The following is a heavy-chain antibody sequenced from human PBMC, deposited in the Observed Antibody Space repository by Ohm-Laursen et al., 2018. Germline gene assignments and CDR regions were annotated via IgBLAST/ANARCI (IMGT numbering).Heavy chain of an antibody. CDR1: GGAFRDYY. Sequence: SGTLSLTCAVYGGAFRDYYWSWSRQPPGKGLEWIGEINHSGSTNYNPSLKSRVTISVDTSKNQFSLKLSSVTAADTSVYYCARDHPWTIDAFDIWGQGTMVTVSS. V-gene: IGHV4-34*01. D-gene: IGHD1-1*01. J-gene: IGHJ3*02. CDR2: INHSGST. CDR3: ARDHPWTIDAFDI.